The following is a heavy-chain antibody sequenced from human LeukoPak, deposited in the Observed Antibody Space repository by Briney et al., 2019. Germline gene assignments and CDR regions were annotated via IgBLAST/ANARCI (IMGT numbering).Heavy chain of an antibody. J-gene: IGHJ6*03. Sequence: SETLSLTCTVSGGSISSYYWSWIRQPAGKGLEWIGRIYTSGSTNYNPSLKSRVTMSVDTSKNQFSLKLSSVTAADTAVYYCAREWGGRDQLLPPYYYYYMDVWGKGTTVTVSS. CDR1: GGSISSYY. V-gene: IGHV4-4*07. D-gene: IGHD2-2*01. CDR3: AREWGGRDQLLPPYYYYYMDV. CDR2: IYTSGST.